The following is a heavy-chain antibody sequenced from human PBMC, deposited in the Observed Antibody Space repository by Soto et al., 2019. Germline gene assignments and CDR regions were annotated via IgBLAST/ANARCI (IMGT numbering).Heavy chain of an antibody. V-gene: IGHV4-39*01. Sequence: QLQLQESGPRLVKPSETLSLTCSVSGGSISSSTNSWGWIRQPPGKGLEWIGTIYSGATKHYNPSLGGRVAISADTPDKHLSLRLSFVTAADTAVYYCGRRPGHCDRTTCFGYYTVDVWGQGTTVTVS. D-gene: IGHD2-2*01. J-gene: IGHJ6*02. CDR1: GGSISSSTNS. CDR2: IYSGATK. CDR3: GRRPGHCDRTTCFGYYTVDV.